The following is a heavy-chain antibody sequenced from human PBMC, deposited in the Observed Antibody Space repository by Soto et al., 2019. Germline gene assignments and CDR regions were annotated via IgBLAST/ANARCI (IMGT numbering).Heavy chain of an antibody. CDR1: GFTFGDYA. CDR2: IRSKAYGGTT. D-gene: IGHD1-1*01. CDR3: TRTQIIMVEPYYFDY. V-gene: IGHV3-49*03. J-gene: IGHJ4*02. Sequence: PGGSLRLSCTASGFTFGDYAMSWFRQAPGKGLEWVGFIRSKAYGGTTEYAASVKGRFTISRDDSKSIAYLQMNSLKTEDTAVYYCTRTQIIMVEPYYFDYWGQGTLVTVSS.